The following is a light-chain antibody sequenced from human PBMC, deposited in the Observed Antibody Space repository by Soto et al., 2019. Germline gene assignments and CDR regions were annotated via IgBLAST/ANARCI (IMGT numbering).Light chain of an antibody. V-gene: IGKV3-15*01. CDR1: QPVSRN. Sequence: EVVMTHSPATLSVSPGERATLSCRARQPVSRNLAWYQQRPGQAPRLLIYDVFTRAAGIPARFSGSGSETEFTLTIRSLQSEDFAVYYCQQYNNWPSFGQGTRLEIK. J-gene: IGKJ5*01. CDR2: DVF. CDR3: QQYNNWPS.